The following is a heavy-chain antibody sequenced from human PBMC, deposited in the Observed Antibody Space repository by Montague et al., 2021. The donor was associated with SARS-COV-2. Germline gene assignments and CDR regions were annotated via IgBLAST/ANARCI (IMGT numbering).Heavy chain of an antibody. J-gene: IGHJ6*03. CDR3: ARRAGVISGAPPTRLPRYMDV. D-gene: IGHD2/OR15-2a*01. V-gene: IGHV4-39*01. CDR1: GGSFSSSHYY. Sequence: SETLSLTCTVSGGSFSSSHYYWGWVRQSPGKGLEWLGNIHYSGITDYNASLKTRVTISVDTSKNQFSLKLTSVTAAATAVYNCARRAGVISGAPPTRLPRYMDVWGKGTTVTVSS. CDR2: IHYSGIT.